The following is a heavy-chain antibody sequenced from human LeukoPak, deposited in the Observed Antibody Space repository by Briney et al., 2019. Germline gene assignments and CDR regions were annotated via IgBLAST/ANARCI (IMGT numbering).Heavy chain of an antibody. Sequence: SETLSLTCTVSGGSISSYYWSWIRQPAGKGLEWIGRIYSSGSTNYHPSLKSRVTMSLDTSKNQFSLKLRYVTAADTAVYYCVTGRGWLPDYWGQGTLVTVSS. J-gene: IGHJ4*02. D-gene: IGHD5-12*01. CDR3: VTGRGWLPDY. V-gene: IGHV4-4*07. CDR2: IYSSGST. CDR1: GGSISSYY.